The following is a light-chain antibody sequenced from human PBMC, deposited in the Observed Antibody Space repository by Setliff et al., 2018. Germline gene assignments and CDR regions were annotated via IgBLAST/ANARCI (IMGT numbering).Light chain of an antibody. V-gene: IGLV2-8*01. J-gene: IGLJ1*01. CDR1: SSDVGGYNY. Sequence: ALTQPPSASGSPGQSVTVSCTGTSSDVGGYNYVSWYQQHSGKAPKLMIYEVSKRPSGVPDRFSGSKSGNTASLTVSGLQAEDEADYYCSSYAGSNNPYVFGTGTKVTVL. CDR3: SSYAGSNNPYV. CDR2: EVS.